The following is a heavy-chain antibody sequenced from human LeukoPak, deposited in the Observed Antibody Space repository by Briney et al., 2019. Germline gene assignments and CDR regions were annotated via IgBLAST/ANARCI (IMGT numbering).Heavy chain of an antibody. CDR3: ARDRRASSSRYYYYMDV. Sequence: LSLTCTVSGYSISSGYYWGWIRQPPGKGLEWIGSIYLSGRTYYNPSLKSRVTISVDTSKNQFSLNLSSVTAADTAVYYCARDRRASSSRYYYYMDVWGKGTTVTVSS. V-gene: IGHV4-38-2*02. CDR2: IYLSGRT. CDR1: GYSISSGYY. D-gene: IGHD6-6*01. J-gene: IGHJ6*03.